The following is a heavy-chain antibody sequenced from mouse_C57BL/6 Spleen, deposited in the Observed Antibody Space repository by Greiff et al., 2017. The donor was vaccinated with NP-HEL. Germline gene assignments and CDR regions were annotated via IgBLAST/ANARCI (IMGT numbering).Heavy chain of an antibody. V-gene: IGHV3-1*01. J-gene: IGHJ4*01. Sequence: VQLKESGPGMVKPSQSLSLTCTVTGYSITSGYDWHWIRHFPGNKLEWMGYISYSGTTNYNPSLKSRISITHDTSKNHFFLKLNSVTTDDTATYYCARDRGYYAMDYWGQGTSVTVSS. CDR3: ARDRGYYAMDY. CDR1: GYSITSGYD. CDR2: ISYSGTT.